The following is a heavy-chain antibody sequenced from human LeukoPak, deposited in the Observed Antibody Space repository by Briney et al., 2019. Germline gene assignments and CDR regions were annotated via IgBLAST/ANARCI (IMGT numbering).Heavy chain of an antibody. D-gene: IGHD6-13*01. Sequence: SQTLSLTCALSGDSVSSNSAAWHWLRQSPSRGLEWLGRTYYRSKWYNDYAVSVKSRITINPDASKNQFSLQLNSVTPEDTAVYYCAREFRSSSWFEYFQHWGQGTLVTVSS. CDR2: TYYRSKWYN. V-gene: IGHV6-1*01. J-gene: IGHJ1*01. CDR1: GDSVSSNSAA. CDR3: AREFRSSSWFEYFQH.